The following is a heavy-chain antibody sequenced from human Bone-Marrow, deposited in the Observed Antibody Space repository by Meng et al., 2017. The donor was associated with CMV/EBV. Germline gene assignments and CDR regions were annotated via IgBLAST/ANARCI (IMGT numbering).Heavy chain of an antibody. Sequence: APVKVSCKASGYTFTSYGISWVRQAPGQGLEWMGWISAYNGNTNYAQKLKGRVTMTTDTSTSTAYMELRSLRSDDTAVYFCARDFYGSGSYWPHFDYWGQGTLVTVSS. J-gene: IGHJ4*02. D-gene: IGHD3-10*01. CDR3: ARDFYGSGSYWPHFDY. CDR2: ISAYNGNT. V-gene: IGHV1-18*01. CDR1: GYTFTSYG.